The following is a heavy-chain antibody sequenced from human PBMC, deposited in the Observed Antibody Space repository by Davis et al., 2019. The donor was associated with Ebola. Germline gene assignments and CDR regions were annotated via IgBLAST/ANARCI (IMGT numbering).Heavy chain of an antibody. D-gene: IGHD3-3*01. J-gene: IGHJ6*02. V-gene: IGHV3-23*01. CDR1: GFNFINHA. CDR3: AKGLGVTIFGVNGMDV. CDR2: ISGSGGST. Sequence: GESLKISCAASGFNFINHAMTWVRQAPGKGLEWVSAISGSGGSTYYADSVKGRFTISRDNSKNTLYLQMNSLRAEDTAVYYCAKGLGVTIFGVNGMDVWGQGTTVTVSS.